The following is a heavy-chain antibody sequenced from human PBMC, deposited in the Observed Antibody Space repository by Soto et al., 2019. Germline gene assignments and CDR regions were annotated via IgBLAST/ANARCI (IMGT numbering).Heavy chain of an antibody. CDR3: ARSRYSYGYSAY. CDR1: GYTFTGYY. V-gene: IGHV1-2*02. CDR2: INLNSGGT. J-gene: IGHJ4*02. D-gene: IGHD5-18*01. Sequence: ASVKVSCKASGYTFTGYYMHWVRQAPGQGLEWMGWINLNSGGTNYAQKFQGRVTMTRDTSISTAYMELSRLRSDDTAVYYWARSRYSYGYSAYWGQGTLVTVSS.